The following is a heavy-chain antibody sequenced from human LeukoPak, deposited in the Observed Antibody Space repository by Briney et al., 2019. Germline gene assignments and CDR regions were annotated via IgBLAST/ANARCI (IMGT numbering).Heavy chain of an antibody. CDR1: GFTFSSYS. CDR3: ARARGVNYYYYGMDV. J-gene: IGHJ6*02. CDR2: ISSSGGSI. Sequence: SGGSLRLSCAASGFTFSSYSLNWVRQAPGKGLEWISYISSSGGSIYYADAVKGRFTISRDNAKNSLYLQMNSLRSEDTAVYYCARARGVNYYYYGMDVWGQGTTVTVS. D-gene: IGHD3-10*01. V-gene: IGHV3-48*01.